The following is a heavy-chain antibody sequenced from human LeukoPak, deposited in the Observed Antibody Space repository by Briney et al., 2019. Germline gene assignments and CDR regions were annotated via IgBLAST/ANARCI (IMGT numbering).Heavy chain of an antibody. Sequence: PGGSLRLSCAASGFTFSSYSVNWVRQAPGKGLEWVSYISSSSSTIYYADSVKGRFTISRDNAKNSLYLQMNSLRAEDTAVYYCARDQTVYYDFWSGYSHFDYWGQGTLVTVSS. D-gene: IGHD3-3*01. J-gene: IGHJ4*02. CDR1: GFTFSSYS. CDR2: ISSSSSTI. V-gene: IGHV3-48*01. CDR3: ARDQTVYYDFWSGYSHFDY.